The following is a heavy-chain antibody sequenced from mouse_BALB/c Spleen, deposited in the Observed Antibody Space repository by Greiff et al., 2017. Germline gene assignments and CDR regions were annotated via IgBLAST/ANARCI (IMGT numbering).Heavy chain of an antibody. D-gene: IGHD1-1*01. V-gene: IGHV3-2*02. Sequence: EVMLVESGPGLVKPSQSLSLTCTVSGYSITSYYAWYLIRLLRGNQLEWVGFISYSGSTSYNPSLKSRISITRDTSKNQFFLQLNSVTTEDTATYDCARRPYYGSSYWYFDVWGAGTTVTVSS. CDR1: GYSITSYYA. J-gene: IGHJ1*01. CDR3: ARRPYYGSSYWYFDV. CDR2: ISYSGST.